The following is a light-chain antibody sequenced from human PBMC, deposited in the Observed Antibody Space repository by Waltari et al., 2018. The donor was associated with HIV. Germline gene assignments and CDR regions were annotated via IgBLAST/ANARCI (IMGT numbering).Light chain of an antibody. CDR2: GDN. J-gene: IGLJ2*01. CDR3: QSYDSSLSGSVV. V-gene: IGLV1-40*01. CDR1: SSNIGAGYD. Sequence: QSVLTQPPSVSGAPGPRVTISCTGSSSNIGAGYDVHWYRQLPGTAPKLLIYGDNNRPSWVPDRFSGSKSGTSASLAITGLQAEDEANYDCQSYDSSLSGSVVFGGGTKLTVL.